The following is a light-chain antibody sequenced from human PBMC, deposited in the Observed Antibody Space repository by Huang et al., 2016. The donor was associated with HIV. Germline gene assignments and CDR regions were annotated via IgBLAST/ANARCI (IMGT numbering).Light chain of an antibody. V-gene: IGKV1-NL1*01. Sequence: DIQMTQSPLSLSASVGDRVTITCRASQGIRNSLAWYQQKPGKAPKLLVYAASRWESGVPSWFSGSGCGTNFTLTISSLQPEDFANYYCQQYHSSWTFGQGTKVEIK. CDR1: QGIRNS. CDR2: AAS. CDR3: QQYHSSWT. J-gene: IGKJ1*01.